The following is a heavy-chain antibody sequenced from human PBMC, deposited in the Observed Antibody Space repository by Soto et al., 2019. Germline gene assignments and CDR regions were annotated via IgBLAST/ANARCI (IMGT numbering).Heavy chain of an antibody. CDR3: ARELGDYDFWSGYYTGYDWFDP. V-gene: IGHV4-34*01. D-gene: IGHD3-3*01. J-gene: IGHJ5*02. CDR2: INHSGST. CDR1: GGSFSGYY. Sequence: SETLSLTCAVYGGSFSGYYWSWIRQPPGKGLEWIGEINHSGSTNYNPSLKSRVTISVDTSKNQFSLKLSSVTAADTAVYYCARELGDYDFWSGYYTGYDWFDPWGQGTLITVSS.